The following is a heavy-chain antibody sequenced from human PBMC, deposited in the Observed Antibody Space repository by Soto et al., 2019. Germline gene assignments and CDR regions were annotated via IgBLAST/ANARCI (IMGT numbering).Heavy chain of an antibody. V-gene: IGHV4-34*01. Sequence: PSETLSLTCAVYGGSFSGYYWGWIRPPQGKWREWMGEINHSGSTNYNPSRKSRVTISVDTSKNLFSLKLSSVTAADTAVYYCASWYKPQGVAGTVDYWGQGTLVTVSS. D-gene: IGHD6-19*01. CDR2: INHSGST. CDR1: GGSFSGYY. CDR3: ASWYKPQGVAGTVDY. J-gene: IGHJ4*02.